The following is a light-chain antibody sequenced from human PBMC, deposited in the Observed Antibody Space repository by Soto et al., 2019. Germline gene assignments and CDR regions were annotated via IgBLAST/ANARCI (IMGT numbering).Light chain of an antibody. CDR1: QTISSW. Sequence: DIQMTQSPSTLSGSVGDRVTITCRASQTISSWLAWYQQKPGKAPKLLIYKASTLKSGVQSRFSGSGSGTEFTLTISSLQPDDFATYYYQHYNSYSEAFGQGTKVELK. V-gene: IGKV1-5*03. J-gene: IGKJ1*01. CDR2: KAS. CDR3: QHYNSYSEA.